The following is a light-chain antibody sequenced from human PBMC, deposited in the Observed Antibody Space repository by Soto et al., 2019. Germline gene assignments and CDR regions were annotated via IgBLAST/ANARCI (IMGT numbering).Light chain of an antibody. Sequence: QSALTQPPSVSGAPGQTVTISCSGSNSNIGAGYDVHWYQQLPGTAPRLVIYDNTNRPSGVPDRFSGSKSGTSASLAITGLQAEDEADYYCPSSDSSLSGSGIFGGGTKLTVL. V-gene: IGLV1-40*01. CDR2: DNT. J-gene: IGLJ2*01. CDR3: PSSDSSLSGSGI. CDR1: NSNIGAGYD.